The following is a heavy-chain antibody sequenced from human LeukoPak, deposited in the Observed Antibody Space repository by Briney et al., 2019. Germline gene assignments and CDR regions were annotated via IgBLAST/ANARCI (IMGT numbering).Heavy chain of an antibody. Sequence: SETLSLTCTVSGFSISSGYYWSWIRQPAGKGLEWIGRIYTSGSTNYNPSLKSRVTMSVDTSKNQFSLKLSSVTAADTAVYYCARDIHLLTGNNWFDPWGQGTLVTVSS. D-gene: IGHD3-9*01. V-gene: IGHV4-4*07. CDR1: GFSISSGYY. J-gene: IGHJ5*02. CDR3: ARDIHLLTGNNWFDP. CDR2: IYTSGST.